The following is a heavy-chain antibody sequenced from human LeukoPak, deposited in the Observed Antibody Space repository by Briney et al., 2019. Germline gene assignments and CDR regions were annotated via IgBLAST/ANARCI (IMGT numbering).Heavy chain of an antibody. J-gene: IGHJ4*02. V-gene: IGHV3-23*01. Sequence: GGSLRLSCATSGFTFSSYAMSWVRQAPGKGLEWVSAISGSGGSTYYADSVKGRFTISRDNSKNTLYLQMNSLRAEDTAVFYCARPYSSGWYGDFDYWGQGTLVTVSS. CDR3: ARPYSSGWYGDFDY. CDR1: GFTFSSYA. CDR2: ISGSGGST. D-gene: IGHD6-19*01.